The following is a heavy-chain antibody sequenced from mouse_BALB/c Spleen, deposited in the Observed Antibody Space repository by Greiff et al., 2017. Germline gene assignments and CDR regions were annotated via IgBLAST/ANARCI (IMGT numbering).Heavy chain of an antibody. J-gene: IGHJ2*01. V-gene: IGHV5-9-4*01. Sequence: DVMLVESGGGLVKPGGSLKLSCAASGFTFSSYAMSWVRQSPEKRLEWVAEISSGGSYTYYPDTVTGRFTISRDNAKNTLYLEMSSLRSEDTAMYDCAREYYDYDGYYFDYWGQGTTLTVSS. CDR2: ISSGGSYT. CDR1: GFTFSSYA. D-gene: IGHD2-4*01. CDR3: AREYYDYDGYYFDY.